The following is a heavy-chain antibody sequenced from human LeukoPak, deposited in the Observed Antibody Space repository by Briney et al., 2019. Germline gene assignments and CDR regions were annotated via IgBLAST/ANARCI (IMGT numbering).Heavy chain of an antibody. D-gene: IGHD5-12*01. Sequence: GASVKVSCKASGYTFTSYGISWVRQAPGQGLEWMGWINPNSGGTNYAQKFQGRVTMTRDTSISTAYMELSRLRSDDTAVYYCARDSGFENYYMDVWGKGTTVTVSS. CDR1: GYTFTSYG. CDR2: INPNSGGT. CDR3: ARDSGFENYYMDV. V-gene: IGHV1-2*02. J-gene: IGHJ6*03.